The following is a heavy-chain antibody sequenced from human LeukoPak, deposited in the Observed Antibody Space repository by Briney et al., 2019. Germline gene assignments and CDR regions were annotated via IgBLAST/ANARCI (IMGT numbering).Heavy chain of an antibody. V-gene: IGHV1-18*01. J-gene: IGHJ5*02. Sequence: ASVKVSCKASGYTFTNYGISWVRQAPGQGLEWMGWISAYNGNTKNAQKLQGRVTMTEDTSTDTAYMELSSLRSEDTAVYYCATDLPLSSPWGQGTLVTVSS. CDR1: GYTFTNYG. CDR2: ISAYNGNT. CDR3: ATDLPLSSP.